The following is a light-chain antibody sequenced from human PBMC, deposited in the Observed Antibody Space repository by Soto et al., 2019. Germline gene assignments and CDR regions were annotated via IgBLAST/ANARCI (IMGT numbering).Light chain of an antibody. V-gene: IGKV3-15*01. CDR2: GAS. J-gene: IGKJ1*01. Sequence: ETVMTQSPATLSLSPGERATLSCRASQSVSSKLVWYQQKPGQAPRFLIYGASTRATGIPARFRGSGSGTEFTLTIDSLQSEDSAVYYCQQYQNLWTFGQGTKVEIK. CDR1: QSVSSK. CDR3: QQYQNLWT.